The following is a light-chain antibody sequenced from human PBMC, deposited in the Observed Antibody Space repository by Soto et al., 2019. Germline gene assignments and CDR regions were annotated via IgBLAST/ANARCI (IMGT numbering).Light chain of an antibody. CDR1: SSNIGAGYD. CDR2: GNS. Sequence: QSVLTQPPSVSGAPGQRVTISCTGSSSNIGAGYDVHWYQQLPGTAPKLLIYGNSNRPSGVPDRFSGSKSGTSASLAITGVQGEDWADYYCPALCHSLGGVVFGGGTKLTVL. CDR3: PALCHSLGGVV. V-gene: IGLV1-40*01. J-gene: IGLJ2*01.